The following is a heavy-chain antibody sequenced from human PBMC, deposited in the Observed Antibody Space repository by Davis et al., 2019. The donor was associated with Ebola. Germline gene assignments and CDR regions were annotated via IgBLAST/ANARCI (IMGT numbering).Heavy chain of an antibody. Sequence: GESLKISCAASGFTFSSYSMNWVRQAPGKGLEWVSYISSSSSYIYYADSVKGRFTISRDNAKNSLYLQMNSLRAEDTAVYYCARDIVATIYLFSDAFDIWGQGTMVTVSS. D-gene: IGHD5-12*01. CDR1: GFTFSSYS. V-gene: IGHV3-21*05. J-gene: IGHJ3*02. CDR3: ARDIVATIYLFSDAFDI. CDR2: ISSSSSYI.